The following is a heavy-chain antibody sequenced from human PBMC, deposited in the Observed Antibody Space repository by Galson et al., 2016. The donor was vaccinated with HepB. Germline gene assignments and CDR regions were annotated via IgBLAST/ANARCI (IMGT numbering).Heavy chain of an antibody. V-gene: IGHV3-9*01. CDR2: ISWNSGTI. D-gene: IGHD5-12*01. CDR3: AKDLNSAYVEWYYYGLDV. CDR1: GFNFDDYG. J-gene: IGHJ6*02. Sequence: SLRLSCAASGFNFDDYGMHWVRQAPGKGLEWVSGISWNSGTIGYAESVRGRFTISRDSANKSLFMQMNSLRSEDTALYYCAKDLNSAYVEWYYYGLDVWGQGTTVTVSS.